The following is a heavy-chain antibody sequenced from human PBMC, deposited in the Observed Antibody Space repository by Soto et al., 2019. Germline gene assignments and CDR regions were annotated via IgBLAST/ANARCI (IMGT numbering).Heavy chain of an antibody. V-gene: IGHV1-2*04. CDR3: ARGETGVDDAFDI. J-gene: IGHJ3*02. Sequence: ASVKVSCKASGYTFTVYYMHWVRQAPGQGLEWMGWINPDSGGTNYAQKFQGWVTMTRDTSISTAYMELSRLRSDDTAVYYCARGETGVDDAFDIWGQGTMVTVSS. CDR2: INPDSGGT. D-gene: IGHD7-27*01. CDR1: GYTFTVYY.